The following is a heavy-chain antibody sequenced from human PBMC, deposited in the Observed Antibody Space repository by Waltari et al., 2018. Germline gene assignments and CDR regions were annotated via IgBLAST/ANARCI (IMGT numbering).Heavy chain of an antibody. V-gene: IGHV3-33*08. CDR2: IWYDGSNK. CDR3: ATMGGDEYYYYYMDV. D-gene: IGHD2-21*01. J-gene: IGHJ6*03. Sequence: QVPLVESGGGVVQPGRSLTLSCAASGFTFSSYGMHWVRPAPGKGLELVAVIWYDGSNKYYADSVKGRFTISRDNSKNTLYLQMNSLRAEDTAMYYCATMGGDEYYYYYMDVCGKGTTVTVSS. CDR1: GFTFSSYG.